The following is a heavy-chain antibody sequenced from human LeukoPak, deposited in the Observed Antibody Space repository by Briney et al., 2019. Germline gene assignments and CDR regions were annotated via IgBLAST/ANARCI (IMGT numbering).Heavy chain of an antibody. CDR2: INPNSGGT. CDR1: GYTFTGYY. D-gene: IGHD5-18*01. J-gene: IGHJ5*02. CDR3: ARDIVMVTYWFDP. V-gene: IGHV1-2*02. Sequence: ASVKVSCKASGYTFTGYYMHWVRQAPGQGLEWMGWINPNSGGTNYAQKFQGRVTMTRDASISTAYMELSRLRSDDTAVYYCARDIVMVTYWFDPWGQGTLVTVSS.